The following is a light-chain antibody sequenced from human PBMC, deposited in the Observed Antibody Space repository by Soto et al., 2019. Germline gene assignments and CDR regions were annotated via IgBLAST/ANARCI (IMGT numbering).Light chain of an antibody. CDR1: QSISSW. CDR2: DAS. Sequence: DIQMTQSPSTLSASVGDRVTITCRASQSISSWLAWYQQKPGKAPKLLIYDASSLESGVPSRFSGSGSGTEFPLTISSLQPDDFPTYYCQQYNSYSRTFGQRTKLEIK. CDR3: QQYNSYSRT. V-gene: IGKV1-5*01. J-gene: IGKJ1*01.